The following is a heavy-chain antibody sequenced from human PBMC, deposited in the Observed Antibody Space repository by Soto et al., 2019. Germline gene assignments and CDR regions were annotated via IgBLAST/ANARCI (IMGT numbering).Heavy chain of an antibody. V-gene: IGHV3-74*01. CDR2: ITPDGSST. CDR1: GFTFSSYW. D-gene: IGHD5-12*01. J-gene: IGHJ4*02. Sequence: EVQLVESGGGLVQPGGSLRLSCATSGFTFSSYWMHWVRQAPGKGLMWVSRITPDGSSTAYADSVNGRFTISRDNSNNTLYLQLNGLRAEDTAIYYGARDLIIVDTPGDDFDYWGEGTRVAVSS. CDR3: ARDLIIVDTPGDDFDY.